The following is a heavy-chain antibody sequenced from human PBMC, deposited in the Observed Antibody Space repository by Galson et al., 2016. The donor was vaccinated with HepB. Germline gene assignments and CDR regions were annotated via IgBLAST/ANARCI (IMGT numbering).Heavy chain of an antibody. CDR3: ARPYYGAGSYVAFDI. CDR1: GVSIGSSSYF. J-gene: IGHJ3*02. CDR2: IYYSGNS. V-gene: IGHV4-39*01. Sequence: SETLSLTCTVSGVSIGSSSYFWGWVRQPPGKGLEWIGSIYYSGNSYYNPSLNSRVTISVDTPKNQFSLKLSSVTAADTAVYYCARPYYGAGSYVAFDIWGPGTMVTVTS. D-gene: IGHD3-10*01.